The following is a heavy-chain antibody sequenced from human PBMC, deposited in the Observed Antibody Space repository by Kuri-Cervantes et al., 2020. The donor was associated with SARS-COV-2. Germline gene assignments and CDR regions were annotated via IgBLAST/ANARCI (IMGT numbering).Heavy chain of an antibody. D-gene: IGHD3-3*01. V-gene: IGHV1-2*02. CDR1: GYTFTGYY. Sequence: ASVKVSCKASGYTFTGYYMHWVRQAPGQGLEWMGWINPNSGGTNYAQKFQGRVTMTRDTSISTAYMELSRLRSDDTAVYYCARGRLRFLEWLAYYFDYWGQGTPVTVSS. J-gene: IGHJ4*02. CDR3: ARGRLRFLEWLAYYFDY. CDR2: INPNSGGT.